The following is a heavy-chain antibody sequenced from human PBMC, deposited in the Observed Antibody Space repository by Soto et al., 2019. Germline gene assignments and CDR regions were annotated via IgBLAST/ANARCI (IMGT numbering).Heavy chain of an antibody. V-gene: IGHV4-30-2*01. D-gene: IGHD3-22*01. Sequence: QLQLQESGSGLVKPSQTLSLTCAVSGGSISSGGSSWTWIRQPPGKGLEWIGYFYHSGSTYYNPSLQSRVTLSVDRSKNLFSLKLTSVTAADTAVYYCARGAVVNFDSWGQGTLVTVSS. CDR3: ARGAVVNFDS. CDR2: FYHSGST. CDR1: GGSISSGGSS. J-gene: IGHJ4*02.